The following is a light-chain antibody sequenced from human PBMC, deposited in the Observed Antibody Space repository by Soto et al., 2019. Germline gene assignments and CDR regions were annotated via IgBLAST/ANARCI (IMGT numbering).Light chain of an antibody. J-gene: IGKJ5*01. CDR2: DAS. Sequence: EIVLTQSPATLSLSPGERATLSCRASQSVSSYLAWYQQKPGQAPRLLIYDASNRATGIPARFSGSGSGTEFTFTISSLEPEDFAVYYCQQRSNWPPGFGQGTRLEIK. CDR3: QQRSNWPPG. V-gene: IGKV3-11*01. CDR1: QSVSSY.